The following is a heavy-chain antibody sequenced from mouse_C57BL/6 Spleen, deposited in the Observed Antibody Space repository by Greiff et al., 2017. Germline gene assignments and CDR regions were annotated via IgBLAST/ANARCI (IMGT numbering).Heavy chain of an antibody. Sequence: QVQLKESGAELARPGASVKLSCKASGYTFTSYGISWVKQRTGQGLEWIGEIYPRSGNTYYNEKFKGKATLTADKSSSTAYMELRSLTSEDSAVYFCARSAAQATPLDYWGQGTTLTVSS. CDR3: ARSAAQATPLDY. J-gene: IGHJ2*01. V-gene: IGHV1-81*01. D-gene: IGHD3-2*02. CDR2: IYPRSGNT. CDR1: GYTFTSYG.